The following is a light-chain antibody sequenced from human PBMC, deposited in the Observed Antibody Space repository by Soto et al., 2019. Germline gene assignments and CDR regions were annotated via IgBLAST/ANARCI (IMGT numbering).Light chain of an antibody. J-gene: IGKJ2*01. Sequence: EIVLTQSPATLSLSPGERATLSCRASQSVTNYLVWYQQKPGRAPRLLIYEAPKRATGIPARFSGSGSGTDFTLTISSLEPEDFAVYYCQQRTNWQYTFGQGTKLEIK. CDR2: EAP. CDR3: QQRTNWQYT. CDR1: QSVTNY. V-gene: IGKV3-11*01.